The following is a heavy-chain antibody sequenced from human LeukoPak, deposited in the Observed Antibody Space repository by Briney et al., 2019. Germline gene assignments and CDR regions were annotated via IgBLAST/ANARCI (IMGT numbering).Heavy chain of an antibody. J-gene: IGHJ4*02. Sequence: GGSLRLSCAASGFTFSSYGMHWVRQAPGKGLEWVAVIWNGGSHEYYADSEKGRFTISRDNSRNTVYLQMSDLKGEGTAVYYCAKDATEYGDSHFDCWGQGSLVTVSS. CDR1: GFTFSSYG. CDR3: AKDATEYGDSHFDC. CDR2: IWNGGSHE. V-gene: IGHV3-33*06. D-gene: IGHD4-17*01.